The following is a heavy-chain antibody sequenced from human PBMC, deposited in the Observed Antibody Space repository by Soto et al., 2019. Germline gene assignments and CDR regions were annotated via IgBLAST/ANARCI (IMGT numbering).Heavy chain of an antibody. CDR1: GFTVSSNY. V-gene: IGHV3-53*01. CDR3: ARGTESFDWLLSSRGDAFDI. CDR2: IYSGGST. J-gene: IGHJ3*02. Sequence: GGSLRLSCAASGFTVSSNYMSWVRQAPGKGLEWVSVIYSGGSTYYADSVKGRFTISRDNSKNTLYLQMNSLRAEDTAVYYCARGTESFDWLLSSRGDAFDIWGQGTMVTVSS. D-gene: IGHD3-9*01.